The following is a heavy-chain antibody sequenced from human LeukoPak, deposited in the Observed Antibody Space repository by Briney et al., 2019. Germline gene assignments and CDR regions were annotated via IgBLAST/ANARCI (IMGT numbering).Heavy chain of an antibody. D-gene: IGHD3-10*01. CDR1: GFTFSTYW. J-gene: IGHJ3*02. V-gene: IGHV3-7*01. Sequence: GGSLRLSCAASGFTFSTYWMSWVRQAPGKGLEWVANIKQDGSEKYYVDSVKGRFTISRDNAKNSLYLQMNTLRPEDTAVYYCAKGRSGSRTGDAFDIWGQGTMVTVSS. CDR3: AKGRSGSRTGDAFDI. CDR2: IKQDGSEK.